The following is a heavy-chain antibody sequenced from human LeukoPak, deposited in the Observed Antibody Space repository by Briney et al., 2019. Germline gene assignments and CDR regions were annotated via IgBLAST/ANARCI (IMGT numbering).Heavy chain of an antibody. CDR1: RGSINISDYY. J-gene: IGHJ6*02. Sequence: SETLSLSCTLSRGSINISDYYCGWIRQPPGKGLEWIGSMHYSGRTYYNPSLKSRVTISVDTSKTQSSLKVSSVPAAAPAVYYCARHGDYYYGMDVWGQGTTVTVSS. V-gene: IGHV4-39*01. D-gene: IGHD3-16*01. CDR2: MHYSGRT. CDR3: ARHGDYYYGMDV.